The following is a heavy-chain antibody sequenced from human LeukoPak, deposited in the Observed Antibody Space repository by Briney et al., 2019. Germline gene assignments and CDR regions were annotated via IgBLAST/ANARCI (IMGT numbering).Heavy chain of an antibody. CDR1: GFTFSNYA. D-gene: IGHD3-22*01. Sequence: PGGSLRLSCAASGFTFSNYAMSWVRQAPGKGLEWVSAISGSGDNTYYADSVKGRFTISRDNSKNTLYLQMNSLRAEDTAVYYCAREGVGITMIVVVITTGGFDYWGQGTLVTVSS. V-gene: IGHV3-23*01. CDR3: AREGVGITMIVVVITTGGFDY. J-gene: IGHJ4*02. CDR2: ISGSGDNT.